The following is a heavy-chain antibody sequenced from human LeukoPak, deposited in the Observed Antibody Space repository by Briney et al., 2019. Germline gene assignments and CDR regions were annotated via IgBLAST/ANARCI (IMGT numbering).Heavy chain of an antibody. D-gene: IGHD1-26*01. Sequence: PGGSLRLSCAASGFTFRSYWMSWFRQTPGRGLEWVANINLDGSERYYVDSVKGRFTISRDNARNSLYLQMNSLRVEDTAVYFCARGATIAFDIWGQGTMVTVSS. CDR3: ARGATIAFDI. CDR1: GFTFRSYW. CDR2: INLDGSER. V-gene: IGHV3-7*04. J-gene: IGHJ3*02.